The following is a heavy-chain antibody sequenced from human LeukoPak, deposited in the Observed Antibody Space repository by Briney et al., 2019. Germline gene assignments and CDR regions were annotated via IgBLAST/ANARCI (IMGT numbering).Heavy chain of an antibody. V-gene: IGHV3-21*01. CDR1: GFTFSSYS. Sequence: GGSLRLSCAAFGFTFSSYSMNWVRQAPGKGLEWVSSISSSSSYIYYADSVKGRFTISRDNAKNSLYLQMNSLRAEDTAVYYCARPDYYDSSGHPTFNAFDIWGQGTMVTVSS. CDR2: ISSSSSYI. CDR3: ARPDYYDSSGHPTFNAFDI. J-gene: IGHJ3*02. D-gene: IGHD3-22*01.